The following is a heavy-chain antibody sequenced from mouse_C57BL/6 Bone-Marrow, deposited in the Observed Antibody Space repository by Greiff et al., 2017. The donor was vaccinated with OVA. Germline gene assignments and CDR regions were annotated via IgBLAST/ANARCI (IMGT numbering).Heavy chain of an antibody. V-gene: IGHV1-47*01. CDR2: FHPYNDDT. Sequence: QVPLQQSGAELVKPGASVTMSCKASGYTFTTYPIEWMKQNPVQGLEWIGNFHPYNDDTKYNEKFKGKATLTVEKSSSTVYLELSRLTYDDSAGYYCARPGEYDGDWFAYWGQGTLVTGSA. CDR3: ARPGEYDGDWFAY. J-gene: IGHJ3*01. CDR1: GYTFTTYP. D-gene: IGHD2-14*01.